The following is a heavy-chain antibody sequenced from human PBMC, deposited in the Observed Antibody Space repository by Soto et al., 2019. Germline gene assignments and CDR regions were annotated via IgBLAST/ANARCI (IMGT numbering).Heavy chain of an antibody. Sequence: QLELVESGGGVVHPGTSLRLSCAASGFSFNRFATHWVHQAPGKGLEWVALISSDGSHEMYADSVKGRFTISRENSKNRLYLQMNNLRVEDTALYFCAKDRVPVGSVVIIPYYFDVWGRGTLVTVSS. CDR2: ISSDGSHE. D-gene: IGHD3-22*01. CDR3: AKDRVPVGSVVIIPYYFDV. J-gene: IGHJ4*02. V-gene: IGHV3-30*18. CDR1: GFSFNRFA.